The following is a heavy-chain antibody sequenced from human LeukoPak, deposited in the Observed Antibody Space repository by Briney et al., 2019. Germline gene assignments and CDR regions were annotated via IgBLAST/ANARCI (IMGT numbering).Heavy chain of an antibody. CDR2: ISAYNGNT. J-gene: IGHJ6*03. CDR1: GYTFTSYG. CDR3: ARGPGGRSGYYPLEDYYYYYYMDV. Sequence: ASVKVSCKASGYTFTSYGISWVRQAPGQGLEWMGWISAYNGNTYYGQKLQGRVTMTTDTSTSTAYMELRSLRSDDTAVYYCARGPGGRSGYYPLEDYYYYYYMDVWGKGTTVTVSS. D-gene: IGHD3-22*01. V-gene: IGHV1-18*01.